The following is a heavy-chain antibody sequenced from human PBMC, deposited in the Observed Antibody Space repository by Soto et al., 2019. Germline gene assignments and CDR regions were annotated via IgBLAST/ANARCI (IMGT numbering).Heavy chain of an antibody. CDR1: GFTFSSYA. CDR3: ARDDSYYDFWSGYTTLDY. Sequence: GGSLRLSCAASGFTFSSYAMHWVRQAPGKGLEWVAVISYDGSNKYYADSVKGRFTISRDNSKNTLYLQMNSLRAEDTAVYYCARDDSYYDFWSGYTTLDYWGQGTLVTVSS. CDR2: ISYDGSNK. D-gene: IGHD3-3*01. J-gene: IGHJ4*02. V-gene: IGHV3-30-3*01.